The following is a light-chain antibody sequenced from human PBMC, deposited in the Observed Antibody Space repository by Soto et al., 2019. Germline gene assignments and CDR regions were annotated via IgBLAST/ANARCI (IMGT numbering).Light chain of an antibody. V-gene: IGKV3-20*01. J-gene: IGKJ3*01. CDR2: GAS. Sequence: EIVLTQSPGTRYLSPGERATLSCRASQGINSRYLAWYQQKPGQAPRLLIYGASSSATGIPDRFSGSGSGTDVTLTISRLEHDDFAVYDCNQIGSSPGFTVGPETRVDI. CDR3: NQIGSSPGFT. CDR1: QGINSRY.